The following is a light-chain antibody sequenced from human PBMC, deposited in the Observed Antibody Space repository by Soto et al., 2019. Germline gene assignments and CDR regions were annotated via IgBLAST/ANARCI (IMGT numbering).Light chain of an antibody. CDR2: GPS. J-gene: IGKJ3*01. V-gene: IGKV3-20*01. CDR3: QQYGSSRFT. Sequence: EIVLTQSPGTLSLSPGERATLSCRASQSITNSYLAWYQQKPGQAPRLLVYGPSSRATGIPDRFSGSGSGTDFTLTISRLEPEDFAVYYCQQYGSSRFTFGPGTKVDIK. CDR1: QSITNSY.